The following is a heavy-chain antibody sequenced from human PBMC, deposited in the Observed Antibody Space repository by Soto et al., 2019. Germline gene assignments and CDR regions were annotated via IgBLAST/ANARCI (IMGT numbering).Heavy chain of an antibody. CDR3: ARGGTGTTKTIYYYYGMDV. D-gene: IGHD1-1*01. V-gene: IGHV4-59*01. J-gene: IGHJ6*02. CDR1: GGSISSYY. CDR2: IYYSGST. Sequence: SETLSLTCTVSGGSISSYYWSWIRQPPGKGLEWIGYIYYSGSTNYNPSLKSRVTISVDTSKNQFSLKLSSVTAADTAVYYCARGGTGTTKTIYYYYGMDVWGQGTTVTVSS.